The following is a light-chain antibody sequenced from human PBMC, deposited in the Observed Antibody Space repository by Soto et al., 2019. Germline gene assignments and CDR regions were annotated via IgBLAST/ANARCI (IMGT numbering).Light chain of an antibody. V-gene: IGKV3-15*01. CDR3: QQYNDWPRT. CDR2: GAS. Sequence: EIVMTQSPAPLSVSPGERATLSCMASQSFSSNLAWYQHKPGQAPRLLIYGASTTATDVPPRFSGSGSGTEFTLTISNLQSEDVAVYYCQQYNDWPRTFGQGTRLEIK. CDR1: QSFSSN. J-gene: IGKJ5*01.